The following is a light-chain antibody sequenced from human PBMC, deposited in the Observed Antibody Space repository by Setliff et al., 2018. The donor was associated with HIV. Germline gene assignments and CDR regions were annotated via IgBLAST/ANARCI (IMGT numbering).Light chain of an antibody. CDR2: DVT. J-gene: IGLJ1*01. CDR3: ASYRSPTTYV. CDR1: SSDVGGYDF. V-gene: IGLV2-14*03. Sequence: QSVLTQPASVSGSPGQSITISCIGTSSDVGGYDFVSWYQQRPGKAPNLIIFDVTERPSGVSPRFSGAKSGNTASLTISGLQTEDEGDYFCASYRSPTTYVFGIGTKVTVL.